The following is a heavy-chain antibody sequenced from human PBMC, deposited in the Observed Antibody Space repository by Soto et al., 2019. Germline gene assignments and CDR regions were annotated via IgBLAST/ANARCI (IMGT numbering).Heavy chain of an antibody. J-gene: IGHJ4*02. Sequence: GGSLRLSCAASGFTFSSYSMNWVRQAPGKGLEWVSSISSSSSYIYHADSVKGRFTISRNNAKNSLYLQMNSLRAEDTAVYYCARGPFYDSSGYYRYWGQGTLVTVSS. CDR3: ARGPFYDSSGYYRY. D-gene: IGHD3-22*01. CDR2: ISSSSSYI. CDR1: GFTFSSYS. V-gene: IGHV3-21*01.